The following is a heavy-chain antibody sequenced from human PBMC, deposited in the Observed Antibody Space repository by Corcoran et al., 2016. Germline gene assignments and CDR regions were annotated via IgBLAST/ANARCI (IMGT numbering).Heavy chain of an antibody. J-gene: IGHJ4*02. Sequence: QVQLVQSGAEMKKPGASVEVSCKASGYTFTDNYVHWVRRAPGQGLEWLGWIKPDSGVTKYAQKFQGRITLTSDTSISTTYMSLSSLISDDTAIYYCTRETWTYGDWGQGTLVTVSS. D-gene: IGHD1-7*01. CDR1: GYTFTDNY. CDR2: IKPDSGVT. CDR3: TRETWTYGD. V-gene: IGHV1-2*02.